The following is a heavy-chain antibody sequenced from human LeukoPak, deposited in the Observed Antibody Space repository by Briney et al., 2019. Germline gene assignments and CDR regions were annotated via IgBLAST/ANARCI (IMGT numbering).Heavy chain of an antibody. D-gene: IGHD3-22*01. J-gene: IGHJ4*02. CDR1: GGSISSYY. CDR2: IYYSGST. CDR3: ARDYYDRKFDY. V-gene: IGHV4-59*08. Sequence: LETLSLTCTVSGGSISSYYWCWIRQPPGKGLEWIGYIYYSGSTNYNPSLKSRVTISVDTSKNQFSLKLSSVTAADTAVYYCARDYYDRKFDYWGQGTLVTVSS.